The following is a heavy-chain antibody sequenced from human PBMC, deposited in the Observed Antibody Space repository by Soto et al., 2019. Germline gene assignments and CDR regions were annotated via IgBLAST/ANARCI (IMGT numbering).Heavy chain of an antibody. D-gene: IGHD3-10*01. CDR3: ATSPADRGWFSYFDY. J-gene: IGHJ4*02. CDR2: IYGGGTR. CDR1: ELTVNSNY. V-gene: IGHV3-66*01. Sequence: GGSLRLSCTASELTVNSNYMSWVRQAPGKGLEWVSVIYGGGTRYYAESVKGRFIISSDNSKSTVYLQMNSLRAEDTGIYYCATSPADRGWFSYFDYWGQGTLVTVSS.